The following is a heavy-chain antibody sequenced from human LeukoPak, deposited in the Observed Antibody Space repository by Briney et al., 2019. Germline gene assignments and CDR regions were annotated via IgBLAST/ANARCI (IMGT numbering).Heavy chain of an antibody. J-gene: IGHJ4*02. D-gene: IGHD5-12*01. V-gene: IGHV3-7*01. CDR1: GFNFGNYW. Sequence: GGSLRLSCVASGFNFGNYWMSWVRQAPGKGLEFVGNIEDDGSEQNYVDSVKDRFTISRDNVKNSLYLQMNSLRVEDTAVYYCARDIIRGQSDFDYWGQGILVTVSS. CDR3: ARDIIRGQSDFDY. CDR2: IEDDGSEQ.